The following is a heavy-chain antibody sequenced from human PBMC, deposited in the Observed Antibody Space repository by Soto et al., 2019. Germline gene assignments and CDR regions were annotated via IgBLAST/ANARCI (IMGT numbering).Heavy chain of an antibody. CDR2: ISDSGGGT. V-gene: IGHV3-23*01. CDR1: GFTFSSYA. Sequence: EVQLLESGGGLVQPGGSLRLSCAASGFTFSSYAMSWVRQAPGKGLEWVSGISDSGGGTYYADSEKGRFTISRDNSKDTLYLQMISMRAEDTAVYYCAKQGLMGNFDYWGQGTLVTVCS. CDR3: AKQGLMGNFDY. J-gene: IGHJ4*02. D-gene: IGHD7-27*01.